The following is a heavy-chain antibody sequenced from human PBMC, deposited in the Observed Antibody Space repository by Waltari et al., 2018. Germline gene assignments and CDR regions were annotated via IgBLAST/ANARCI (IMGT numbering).Heavy chain of an antibody. V-gene: IGHV4-30-4*08. CDR2: IYSCGNT. J-gene: IGHJ3*02. D-gene: IGHD3-22*01. CDR1: GGSLSRGYYY. Sequence: QVDLQESGPGLVKPSQTLSLTCTVSGGSLSRGYYYWTWIGQPPGKGREWIAYIYSCGNTYYNPSLKSRLTFSVDTSKNQFSLNLRAVTAAETAVYYCGRAGYCDSRRYYCRDAIDMWGQGTMVSVSS. CDR3: GRAGYCDSRRYYCRDAIDM.